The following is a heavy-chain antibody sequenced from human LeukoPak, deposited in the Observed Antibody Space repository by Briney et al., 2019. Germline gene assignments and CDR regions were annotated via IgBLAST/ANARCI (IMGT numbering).Heavy chain of an antibody. D-gene: IGHD2-2*01. CDR1: GGTFSSYA. V-gene: IGHV1-69*13. CDR3: ARSVSLSTSSALDY. CDR2: IIPIFGTA. Sequence: ASVKVSCKASGGTFSSYAISWVRQAPGQGLEWMGGIIPIFGTANYAQKFQGRVTITADESTSTAYMELSSLRSEDTAVYYCARSVSLSTSSALDYWGQGTLVTVSS. J-gene: IGHJ4*02.